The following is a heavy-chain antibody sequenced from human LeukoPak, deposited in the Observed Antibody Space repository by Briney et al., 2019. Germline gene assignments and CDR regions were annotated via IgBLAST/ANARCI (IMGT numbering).Heavy chain of an antibody. CDR1: GGTFSSYA. CDR3: ARDQRAYGIAAAGTIAFDI. Sequence: SVKVSCKASGGTFSSYAISCVRQAPGQGLEWMGRIIPIFGTANYAQKFQGRVTITTDESTSTAYMELSSLRSEDTAVYYCARDQRAYGIAAAGTIAFDIWGQGTMVTVSS. J-gene: IGHJ3*02. V-gene: IGHV1-69*05. D-gene: IGHD6-13*01. CDR2: IIPIFGTA.